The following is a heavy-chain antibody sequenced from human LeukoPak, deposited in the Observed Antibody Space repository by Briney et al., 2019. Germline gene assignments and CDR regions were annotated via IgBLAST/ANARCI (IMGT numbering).Heavy chain of an antibody. CDR1: GGSISSHY. CDR2: IYYSGST. J-gene: IGHJ5*02. CDR3: ARSYASSWYWNWFDP. Sequence: PSETLSLTCTVSGGSISSHYWSWIRQPPGKGLEWIGYIYYSGSTNYNPSLKSRVTISVDTSKNQFSLKLSSVTAADTAVYYCARSYASSWYWNWFDPWGQGTLVTVSS. D-gene: IGHD6-13*01. V-gene: IGHV4-59*08.